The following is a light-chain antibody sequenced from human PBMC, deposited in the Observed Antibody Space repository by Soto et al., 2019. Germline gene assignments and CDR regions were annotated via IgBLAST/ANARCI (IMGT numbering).Light chain of an antibody. J-gene: IGKJ2*01. CDR3: QQGHNWPLT. V-gene: IGKV3-15*01. Sequence: EIVMTQSPATLSLSPGERAALSCRASQSINIELAWDQQKPGQPPRLLIYGASTRATGVPARFTGSESGSEFTLTISGLQSEDVAVYYCQQGHNWPLTFGQGTRLEI. CDR2: GAS. CDR1: QSINIE.